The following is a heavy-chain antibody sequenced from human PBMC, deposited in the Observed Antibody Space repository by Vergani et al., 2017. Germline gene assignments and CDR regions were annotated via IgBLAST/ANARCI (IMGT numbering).Heavy chain of an antibody. J-gene: IGHJ5*02. CDR3: ARDLRLLYNRFDP. V-gene: IGHV3-21*01. D-gene: IGHD1-14*01. Sequence: EVHLVESGGGLVKPGGSLRLSCAASGFTFSSYSMNWVRQAPGKGLEWVSSIRSDNTYIYYADSVKGRFTISRDNAKNSLYLQMNSLRAEDTAVYYCARDLRLLYNRFDPWGQGTLVTVSS. CDR2: IRSDNTYI. CDR1: GFTFSSYS.